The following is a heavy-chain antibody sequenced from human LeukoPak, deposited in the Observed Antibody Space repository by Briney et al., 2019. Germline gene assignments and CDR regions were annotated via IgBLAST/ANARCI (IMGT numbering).Heavy chain of an antibody. D-gene: IGHD6-13*01. CDR1: GYSISSGYY. CDR3: ARGMSAPGRTFHFDC. J-gene: IGHJ4*02. V-gene: IGHV4-38-2*01. Sequence: SETLSLTCAVSGYSISSGYYWGWIRQPPGKGLDWIGSIYHTGTTYYNPSLKSRVTISVDTSKNQFSLKLTSVTAADTAVYYCARGMSAPGRTFHFDCWGQGTLATVSS. CDR2: IYHTGTT.